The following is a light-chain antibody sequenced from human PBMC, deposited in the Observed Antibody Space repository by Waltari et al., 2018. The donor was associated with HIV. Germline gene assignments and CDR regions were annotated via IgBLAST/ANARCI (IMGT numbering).Light chain of an antibody. CDR3: GTWDTRLNGGV. CDR1: TPNFGNDF. CDR2: DNN. Sequence: QSVLTQPPSVSAAPGQKVTIPCSGSTPNFGNDFVSWYQHLPGAAPKLLIYDNNKRPSGISDRFSGSKSDTSATLAITGLQTGDEAHYYCGTWDTRLNGGVFGGGTKLTVL. V-gene: IGLV1-51*01. J-gene: IGLJ3*02.